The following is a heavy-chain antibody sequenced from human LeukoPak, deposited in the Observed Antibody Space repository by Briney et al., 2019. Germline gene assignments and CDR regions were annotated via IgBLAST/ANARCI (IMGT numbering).Heavy chain of an antibody. CDR3: AKKGGSSGRYDYLDY. V-gene: IGHV3-30-3*02. CDR2: ISSDENTK. D-gene: IGHD6-19*01. CDR1: GFTFSCCA. J-gene: IGHJ4*02. Sequence: PGGSLRLSCAASGFTFSCCAIHWVRQAPGRGLEWVAVISSDENTKFYADSVKGRFTVYRDNSKKTVWLQMNSLRAEETAVYYCAKKGGSSGRYDYLDYLGQGTLVTVSS.